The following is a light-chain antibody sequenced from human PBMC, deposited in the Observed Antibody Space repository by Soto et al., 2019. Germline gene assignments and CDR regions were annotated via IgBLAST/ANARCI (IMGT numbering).Light chain of an antibody. V-gene: IGLV2-23*02. CDR2: EVN. Sequence: QSALTQPASVSGSPGQSITISCTGTSSDFGNYNLVSWYQQHPGKVPKLILFEVNKRPSGVSGRFSGSKSGNTASLTISGLQAEDEADYYCCSFTSSNTHVFGNGTKLTVL. J-gene: IGLJ1*01. CDR1: SSDFGNYNL. CDR3: CSFTSSNTHV.